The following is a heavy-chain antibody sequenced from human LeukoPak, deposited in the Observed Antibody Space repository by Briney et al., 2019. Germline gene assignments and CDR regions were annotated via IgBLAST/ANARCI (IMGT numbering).Heavy chain of an antibody. Sequence: GGSLRLSCGASGFTFSTYAMHWVRQAPGKGAECVSVISYDGTKKDYADSVKGRFNISRDNSNGTLYLQMNSLRPEDTALYYCARVNTIFGVDIVSMGAEFEFWGQGTLVTVSS. CDR1: GFTFSTYA. CDR2: ISYDGTKK. D-gene: IGHD3-3*01. J-gene: IGHJ4*02. CDR3: ARVNTIFGVDIVSMGAEFEF. V-gene: IGHV3-30*03.